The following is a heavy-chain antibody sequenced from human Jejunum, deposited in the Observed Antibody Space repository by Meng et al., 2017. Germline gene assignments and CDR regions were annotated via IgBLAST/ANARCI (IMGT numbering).Heavy chain of an antibody. CDR3: XRDRGATYSFDY. J-gene: IGHJ4*02. CDR1: GYTFINNA. V-gene: IGHV1-3*01. CDR2: INAGXGDT. Sequence: QVQXXXSGAEXKKPGASVKVSCKDSGYTFINNALHWMRQAPGQSXEWVGWINAGXGDTXXSQNXXXRVTXXXDTXAXXXYMXLXXLKSXXXATYYXXRDRGATYSFDYWGQGTLVTVSS. D-gene: IGHD1-26*01.